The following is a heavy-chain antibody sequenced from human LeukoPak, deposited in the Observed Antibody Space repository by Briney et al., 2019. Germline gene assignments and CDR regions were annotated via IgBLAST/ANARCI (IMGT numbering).Heavy chain of an antibody. CDR3: AKGALTGSYYFDY. CDR1: GFTFSSYS. V-gene: IGHV3-43*01. Sequence: GGSLRLSCAASGFTFSSYSMNWVRQAPGKGLGWVSLISWDGGSTYYADSVKGRFTISRDNSKNSLYLQMNSLRTEDTALYYCAKGALTGSYYFDYWGQGTLVTVSS. CDR2: ISWDGGST. D-gene: IGHD3-9*01. J-gene: IGHJ4*02.